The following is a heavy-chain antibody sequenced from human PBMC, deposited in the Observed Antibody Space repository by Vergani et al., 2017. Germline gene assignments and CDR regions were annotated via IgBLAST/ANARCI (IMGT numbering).Heavy chain of an antibody. D-gene: IGHD2-15*01. CDR1: GYTFIEYD. J-gene: IGHJ5*02. Sequence: QVQLVQSGAEVKKPGASVKVSCWASGYTFIEYDIDWVRQAAGQGLEWMGWMNPKSGNSGFAQKFQGRVTMTRDTSISTAYMELNSLTSEDTAVYYCARAPGRRCSGGSCYSSFRWFDPWGQGTLITFSS. CDR2: MNPKSGNS. V-gene: IGHV1-8*01. CDR3: ARAPGRRCSGGSCYSSFRWFDP.